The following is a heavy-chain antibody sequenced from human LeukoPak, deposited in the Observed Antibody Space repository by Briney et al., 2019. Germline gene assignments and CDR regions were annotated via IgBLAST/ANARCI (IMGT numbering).Heavy chain of an antibody. V-gene: IGHV3-11*04. J-gene: IGHJ4*02. CDR3: ARDRNGVLLWFGELLNY. CDR2: ISSSGSTI. CDR1: GVTFSDYY. Sequence: GGSLRLSRAASGVTFSDYYMSWIRQAPGKGLEWVSYISSSGSTIYYADSVKGRFTISRDNAKNSLYLQMNSLRAEDTAVYYCARDRNGVLLWFGELLNYWGQGTLVTVSS. D-gene: IGHD3-10*01.